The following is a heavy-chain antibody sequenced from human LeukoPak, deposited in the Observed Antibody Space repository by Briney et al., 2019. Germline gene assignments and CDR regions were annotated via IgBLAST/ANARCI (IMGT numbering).Heavy chain of an antibody. Sequence: SETLSLTCAVYGGSFSGYYWSWIRQPPGKGLEWIGEINHSGSTNYNPSLKSRVTISVDTSKNQFSLKLSSVTAADTAVYYCAKIRLGELSLYGRGQGTLVTVSS. CDR1: GGSFSGYY. J-gene: IGHJ4*02. D-gene: IGHD3-16*02. CDR2: INHSGST. V-gene: IGHV4-34*01. CDR3: AKIRLGELSLYG.